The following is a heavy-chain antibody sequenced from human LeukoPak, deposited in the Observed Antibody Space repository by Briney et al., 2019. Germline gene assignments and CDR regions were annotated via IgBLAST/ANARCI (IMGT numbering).Heavy chain of an antibody. CDR1: GFTFSDYY. CDR3: AKSQPVDIVATTLSFLGYYYYGMDV. D-gene: IGHD5-12*01. J-gene: IGHJ6*02. CDR2: ISGSGGST. Sequence: PGGSLRLSCAASGFTFSDYYMSWVRQAPGKGLEWVSAISGSGGSTYYADSVKGRFTISRDNSKNTLYLQMNSLRAEDTAVYYCAKSQPVDIVATTLSFLGYYYYGMDVWGQGTTVTVSS. V-gene: IGHV3-23*01.